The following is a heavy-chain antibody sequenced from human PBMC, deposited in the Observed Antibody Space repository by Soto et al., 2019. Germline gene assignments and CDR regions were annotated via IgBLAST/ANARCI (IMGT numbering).Heavy chain of an antibody. Sequence: PGGSLRLSCAASGFTFSSYEMNWVRQAPGKGLEWVSYISSSGSTIYYADSVKGRFTISRDNAKNSLYLQMKSLRAEDTAVYYCARGSLFRGPSSWIDYWGQGTLVTVSX. CDR3: ARGSLFRGPSSWIDY. CDR2: ISSSGSTI. CDR1: GFTFSSYE. V-gene: IGHV3-48*03. D-gene: IGHD6-13*01. J-gene: IGHJ4*02.